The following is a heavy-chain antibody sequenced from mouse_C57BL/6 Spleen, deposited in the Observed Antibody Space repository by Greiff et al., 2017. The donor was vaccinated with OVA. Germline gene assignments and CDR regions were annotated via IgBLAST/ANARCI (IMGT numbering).Heavy chain of an antibody. J-gene: IGHJ3*01. CDR2: INPSSGYT. V-gene: IGHV1-4*01. CDR3: ARCDWDEERFAY. CDR1: GYTFTSYT. D-gene: IGHD4-1*01. Sequence: QVQLQQSGAELARPGASVKMSCKASGYTFTSYTMHWVKQRPGQGLEWIGYINPSSGYTKYNQKFKDKATLTADKSSSTAYMQLSSLTSEDSAVYYGARCDWDEERFAYWGQGTLVTVSA.